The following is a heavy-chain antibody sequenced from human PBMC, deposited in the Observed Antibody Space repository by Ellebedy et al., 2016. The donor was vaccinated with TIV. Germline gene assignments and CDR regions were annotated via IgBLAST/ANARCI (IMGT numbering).Heavy chain of an antibody. Sequence: GSLRLXXAVYGGSFSGYYWSWIRQPPGKGLEWIGEINHSGSTNYNPSLKSRVTISVDTSKNQFSLKLSSVTAADTAVYYCARGTYKGHIAVVGYYFDYWGQGTLVTVSS. CDR3: ARGTYKGHIAVVGYYFDY. D-gene: IGHD6-19*01. J-gene: IGHJ4*02. CDR2: INHSGST. V-gene: IGHV4-34*01. CDR1: GGSFSGYY.